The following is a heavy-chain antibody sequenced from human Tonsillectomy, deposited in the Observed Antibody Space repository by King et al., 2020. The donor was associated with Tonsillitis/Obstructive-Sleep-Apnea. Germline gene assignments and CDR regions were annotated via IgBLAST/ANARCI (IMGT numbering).Heavy chain of an antibody. CDR3: AKCGYGDNGSDDALDI. CDR1: GFTFNTYT. V-gene: IGHV3-23*04. Sequence: VQLVESGGGLVQPGGSLRLSCAASGFTFNTYTMTWVRQAPGKGLEWVSSLSGTSSSTYYADSVKGRFTVSRDNSKNTLYLQMNSLRAEDTAVYYCAKCGYGDNGSDDALDIWGQGTMVTVSS. CDR2: LSGTSSST. D-gene: IGHD4-17*01. J-gene: IGHJ3*02.